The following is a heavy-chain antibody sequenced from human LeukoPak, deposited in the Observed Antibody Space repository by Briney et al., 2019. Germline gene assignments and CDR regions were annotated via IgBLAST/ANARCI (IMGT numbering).Heavy chain of an antibody. Sequence: SETLSLTCTVSGGSISSYYWSWIRQPPGKGLEWIGYVYFTGSTNCNPSLKSRVTISLDTSKNQFSLRLSSVTAADTAVYYCARTPGSFDYWGQGTLVTVSS. D-gene: IGHD1-26*01. CDR2: VYFTGST. J-gene: IGHJ4*02. CDR1: GGSISSYY. CDR3: ARTPGSFDY. V-gene: IGHV4-59*08.